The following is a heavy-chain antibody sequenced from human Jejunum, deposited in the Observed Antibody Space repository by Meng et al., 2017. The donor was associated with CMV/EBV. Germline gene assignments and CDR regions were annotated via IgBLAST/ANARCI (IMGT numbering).Heavy chain of an antibody. CDR2: IHYTETT. D-gene: IGHD2-2*01. Sequence: PLPESGPGLGKPSETLPLTCTVSGDSLSSGRPFWGWNRQAPGKGLEWIATIHYTETTHYNPSLKSRITISVDTSKNQISLKVNSVTAADTAMYYCAADISTAWFYYWGQGTLVTVSS. CDR1: GDSLSSGRPF. J-gene: IGHJ4*02. CDR3: AADISTAWFYY. V-gene: IGHV4-39*07.